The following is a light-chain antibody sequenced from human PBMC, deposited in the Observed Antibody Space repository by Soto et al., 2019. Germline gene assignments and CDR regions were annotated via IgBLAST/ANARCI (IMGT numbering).Light chain of an antibody. CDR3: QQYDVHPKT. J-gene: IGKJ1*01. CDR1: QSISSY. CDR2: DAS. V-gene: IGKV1-39*01. Sequence: DIQLTQSPSSLSASVGDRVTITCRASQSISSYLNWYQQKPGKAPKLLISDASRLETGVPSRFSGSGYGTDFTLTITSLQTDDFGTYHCQQYDVHPKTFGQGTKVDIK.